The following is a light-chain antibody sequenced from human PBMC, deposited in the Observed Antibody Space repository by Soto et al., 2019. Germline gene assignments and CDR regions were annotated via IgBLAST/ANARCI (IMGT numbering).Light chain of an antibody. CDR3: CSYTSSNTLAYV. CDR2: EVS. Sequence: QSALTQPASVSGSPGQSITISCAGTSSDVGAYKYVSWYQQHPGKAPKLIIYEVSNRPSGISDRFSGSKSGNTASLTISGLQAEDEVDYYCCSYTSSNTLAYVFGTGTKVTVL. J-gene: IGLJ1*01. V-gene: IGLV2-14*01. CDR1: SSDVGAYKY.